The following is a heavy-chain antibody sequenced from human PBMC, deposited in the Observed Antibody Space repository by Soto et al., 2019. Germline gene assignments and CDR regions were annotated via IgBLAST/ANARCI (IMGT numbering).Heavy chain of an antibody. CDR3: ARDTYSGYDFGL. V-gene: IGHV4-31*02. CDR2: IYYSGST. J-gene: IGHJ5*02. CDR1: GGSFSSGGYY. D-gene: IGHD5-12*01. Sequence: SETLSLTCTVSGGSFSSGGYYWSWIRQLPGKGLEWIGYIYYSGSTYYNPSLKSRFTISADTSKNQLSLQLTSVTAADTAVYYCARDTYSGYDFGLWGQGTLVTVSS.